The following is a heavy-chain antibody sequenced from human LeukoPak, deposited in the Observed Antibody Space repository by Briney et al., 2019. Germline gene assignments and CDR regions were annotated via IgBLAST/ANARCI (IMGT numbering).Heavy chain of an antibody. J-gene: IGHJ6*03. CDR2: FDPEDGET. D-gene: IGHD3-9*01. Sequence: ASVKVSCKVSGYTLTELSMHWVRQAPGKGLEWMGGFDPEDGETIYAQKFQGRVTMTEDTSTDTAYMELSSLRSEDTAVYYCATGLRYFDWFPKRGYCYYYMDVWGKGTTVTVSS. CDR1: GYTLTELS. CDR3: ATGLRYFDWFPKRGYCYYYMDV. V-gene: IGHV1-24*01.